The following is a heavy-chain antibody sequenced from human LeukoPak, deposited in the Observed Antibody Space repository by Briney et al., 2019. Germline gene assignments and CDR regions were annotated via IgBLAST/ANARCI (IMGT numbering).Heavy chain of an antibody. CDR3: ARDGRYCSGGSCYYYYYYMDV. Sequence: GGSLRLSCAASGFTFSSYWMSWVRQAPGKGLEWVADIKQDGGEKYYVDSVKGRFTISRDNAKNSLYLQMNSLRAEDTAVYYCARDGRYCSGGSCYYYYYYMDVWGKGTTVTVSS. CDR2: IKQDGGEK. CDR1: GFTFSSYW. D-gene: IGHD2-15*01. V-gene: IGHV3-7*01. J-gene: IGHJ6*03.